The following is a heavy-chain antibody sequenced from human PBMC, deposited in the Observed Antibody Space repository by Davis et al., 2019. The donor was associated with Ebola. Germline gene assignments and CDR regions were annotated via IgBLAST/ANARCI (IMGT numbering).Heavy chain of an antibody. Sequence: PGGSLRLSCAASGFTFSSYAMHWVRQAPGKGLEWVAVISYDGSNKYYADSVKGRFTISRDNSKNTLYLQMNSLRAEDTAVYYCARSYCSSTSCYSTGAFDIWGQGTMVTVSS. CDR2: ISYDGSNK. CDR3: ARSYCSSTSCYSTGAFDI. CDR1: GFTFSSYA. V-gene: IGHV3-30-3*01. D-gene: IGHD2-2*01. J-gene: IGHJ3*02.